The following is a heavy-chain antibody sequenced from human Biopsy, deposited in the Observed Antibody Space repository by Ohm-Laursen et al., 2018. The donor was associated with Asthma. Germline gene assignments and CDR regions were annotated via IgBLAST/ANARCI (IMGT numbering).Heavy chain of an antibody. CDR3: AKVYDYAYHYDALDI. CDR2: ISYDGSNK. D-gene: IGHD4-17*01. J-gene: IGHJ3*02. CDR1: GFTFSSYA. Sequence: SLRLSCAASGFTFSSYAMHWVRQAPGKGLEWVAVISYDGSNKYYADSVKGRFTISRDNSKNTLYLQMNSLRAEDTAVYYCAKVYDYAYHYDALDIGGKGTMVTVS. V-gene: IGHV3-30-3*01.